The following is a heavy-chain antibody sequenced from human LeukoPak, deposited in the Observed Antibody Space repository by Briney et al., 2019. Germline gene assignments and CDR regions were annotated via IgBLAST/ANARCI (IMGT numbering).Heavy chain of an antibody. CDR2: IYHSGST. J-gene: IGHJ4*02. V-gene: IGHV4-4*02. CDR1: GGPISSSNW. Sequence: SETLSLTCAVSGGPISSSNWWSWVRQPPGKGLEWIGEIYHSGSTNYNPSLKSRVTISVDKSKNQFSLKLRSVTAPDTAMYYCARGLGSCYSSICDYFNCWGQGTLVTVSS. CDR3: ARGLGSCYSSICDYFNC. D-gene: IGHD2-15*01.